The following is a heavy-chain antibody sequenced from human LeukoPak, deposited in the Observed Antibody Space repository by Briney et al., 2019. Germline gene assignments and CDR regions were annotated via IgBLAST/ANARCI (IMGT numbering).Heavy chain of an antibody. CDR2: INHSGST. D-gene: IGHD4-17*01. V-gene: IGHV4-34*01. Sequence: SETLSLTCAVYGGSFSGYYWSWIRQPPGKGLEWIGEINHSGSTNYNPSLKSRVTISVDTSKNQFSLKLSSVTAADTAVYYCARDLNYGDYVPYWGQGTLVTVSS. CDR3: ARDLNYGDYVPY. J-gene: IGHJ4*02. CDR1: GGSFSGYY.